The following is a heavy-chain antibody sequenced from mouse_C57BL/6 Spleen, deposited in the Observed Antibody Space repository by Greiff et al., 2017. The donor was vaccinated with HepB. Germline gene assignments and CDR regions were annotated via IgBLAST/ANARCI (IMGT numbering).Heavy chain of an antibody. Sequence: EVKLVESGAELVRPGASVKLSCTASGFNIKDDYMHWVKQRPEQGLEWIGWIDPENGDTEYASKFQGKATITADTSSNTAYLQLSSLTSEDTAVYYCTTIYYDSFAYWGQGTLVTVSA. CDR1: GFNIKDDY. CDR3: TTIYYDSFAY. CDR2: IDPENGDT. V-gene: IGHV14-4*01. D-gene: IGHD2-4*01. J-gene: IGHJ3*01.